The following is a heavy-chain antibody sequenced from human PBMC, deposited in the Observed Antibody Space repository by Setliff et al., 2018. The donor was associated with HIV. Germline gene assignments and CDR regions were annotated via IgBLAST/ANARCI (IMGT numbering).Heavy chain of an antibody. V-gene: IGHV4-59*08. Sequence: KTSETLSLTCTVSGGSISSHYWSWIRQPPGKGLEWIGYIYYSGSTNYNPSLKSRVTISADTSKNQISLKLSSVTAADTAVYYCARHVEAGSTNTHYYYMDVWGKGTTVTVSS. CDR1: GGSISSHY. CDR2: IYYSGST. CDR3: ARHVEAGSTNTHYYYMDV. D-gene: IGHD6-13*01. J-gene: IGHJ6*03.